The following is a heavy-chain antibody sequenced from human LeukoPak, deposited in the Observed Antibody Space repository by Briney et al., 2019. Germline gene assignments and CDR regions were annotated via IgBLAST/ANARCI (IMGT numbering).Heavy chain of an antibody. CDR2: VSDGGST. CDR3: ARASTTFDD. J-gene: IGHJ4*02. CDR1: GGSITSYY. V-gene: IGHV4-59*01. D-gene: IGHD1-14*01. Sequence: SETLSPTCSVSGGSITSYYWSWIRQPPGKGLEWIGHVSDGGSTNYSPSLKSRVSISVDTSKNQFSLKLNSVTAADTAVYFCARASTTFDDWGQGTLVTVSS.